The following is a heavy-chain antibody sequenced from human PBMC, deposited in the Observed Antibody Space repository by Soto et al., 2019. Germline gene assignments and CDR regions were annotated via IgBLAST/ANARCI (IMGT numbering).Heavy chain of an antibody. Sequence: SETLSLTCSVSGGSISSVSYYWGWIRQPPGKGLEWIGSIYYSGSAYYSPSLKSRVTMSVDKSKNQLSLELRSVTAADTAVYYCARLHCNSPNCVPLDPWGQGTLVTVSS. V-gene: IGHV4-39*01. CDR3: ARLHCNSPNCVPLDP. CDR1: GGSISSVSYY. J-gene: IGHJ5*02. D-gene: IGHD2-2*01. CDR2: IYYSGSA.